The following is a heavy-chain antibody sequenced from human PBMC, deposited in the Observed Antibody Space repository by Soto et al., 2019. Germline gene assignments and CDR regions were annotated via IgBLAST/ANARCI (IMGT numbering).Heavy chain of an antibody. CDR3: ARGRGNGSSWFFYYFDY. CDR1: GGSFSGYY. D-gene: IGHD6-13*01. J-gene: IGHJ4*02. Sequence: SETLSLTCAVYGGSFSGYYWSWIRQPPGKGLEWIGEINHSGSTNYNPSLKSRVTISVDTSKNQFSLKLSSVTAADTAVYYCARGRGNGSSWFFYYFDYWGQGTLVTVS. V-gene: IGHV4-34*01. CDR2: INHSGST.